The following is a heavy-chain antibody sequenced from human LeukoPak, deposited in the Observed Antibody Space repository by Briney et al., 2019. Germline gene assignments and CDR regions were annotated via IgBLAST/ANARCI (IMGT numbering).Heavy chain of an antibody. CDR3: ARVWNYFVFDY. V-gene: IGHV3-30*03. J-gene: IGHJ4*02. CDR1: GFTFSSYG. Sequence: GGSLRLSCAASGFTFSSYGMHWVRQAPGKGLEWVAVISYDGSNKYYADSVKGRFTISRDNSKNTLYLQMNSLRAEDTAVYYCARVWNYFVFDYWGQGTLVTVSS. D-gene: IGHD1-7*01. CDR2: ISYDGSNK.